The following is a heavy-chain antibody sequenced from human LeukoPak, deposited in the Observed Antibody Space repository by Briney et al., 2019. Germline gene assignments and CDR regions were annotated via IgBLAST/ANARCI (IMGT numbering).Heavy chain of an antibody. V-gene: IGHV3-48*02. CDR2: IVSRSRTT. J-gene: IGHJ3*02. CDR3: ARGFGSNFDI. CDR1: GFTFSSNS. D-gene: IGHD6-13*01. Sequence: GGSLRLSCAASGFTFSSNSMNWVRRAPGKGLDWVSYIVSRSRTTYYADSVKGRFTISRDNAKNSLYLQMNSLRDEDTAVSYCARGFGSNFDIWGQGTMVTVSS.